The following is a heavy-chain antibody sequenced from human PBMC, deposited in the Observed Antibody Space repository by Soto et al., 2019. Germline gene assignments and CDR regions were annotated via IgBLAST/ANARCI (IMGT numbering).Heavy chain of an antibody. D-gene: IGHD4-4*01. CDR3: ARDPEIYSGKFDYGLDV. J-gene: IGHJ6*02. V-gene: IGHV3-48*03. Sequence: EVQLVESGGGLVQAGGSLRLSCAVFGFTFSNYEMNWVRQAPGKGLEWVSYISNSGRAIYYAESVKGRFTISRDNAKNSRYLQMNSLRSEDTAVYYCARDPEIYSGKFDYGLDVWGQGTTVTVSS. CDR1: GFTFSNYE. CDR2: ISNSGRAI.